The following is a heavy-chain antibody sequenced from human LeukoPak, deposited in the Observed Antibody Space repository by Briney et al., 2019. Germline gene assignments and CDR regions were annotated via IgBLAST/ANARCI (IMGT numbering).Heavy chain of an antibody. CDR1: GFTLSSYW. J-gene: IGHJ5*02. D-gene: IGHD3-10*01. CDR2: IKQDGSEK. Sequence: GGSLRLSCAASGFTLSSYWMSWVRQAPGKGLEWVANIKQDGSEKYYVDSVKGRFTISRDNAKNSLYLQMNSLRAEDTAVYYCASLGSGSYRFDPWGQGTLVTVSS. CDR3: ASLGSGSYRFDP. V-gene: IGHV3-7*03.